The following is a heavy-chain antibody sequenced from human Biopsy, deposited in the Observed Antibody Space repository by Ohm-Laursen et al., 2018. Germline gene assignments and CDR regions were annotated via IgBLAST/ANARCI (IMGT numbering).Heavy chain of an antibody. J-gene: IGHJ4*02. CDR2: MNPNSGNA. V-gene: IGHV1-8*01. D-gene: IGHD2-2*01. CDR3: ARVPSTTRSRDY. Sequence: ASVKVSCKASGYTFTSYDINWVRQATGQGLEWMGWMNPNSGNAGYAQKFQGRVTMTRNTSISTAYMELSSLRSEDTAVYYCARVPSTTRSRDYWGQGTLVTVSS. CDR1: GYTFTSYD.